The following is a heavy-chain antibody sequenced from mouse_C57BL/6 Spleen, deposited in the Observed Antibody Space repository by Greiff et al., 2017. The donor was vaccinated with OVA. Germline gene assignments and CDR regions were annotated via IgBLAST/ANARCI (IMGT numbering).Heavy chain of an antibody. Sequence: QVQLKESGAELVKPGASVKISCKASGYAFSSYWMNWVKQRPGKGLEWIGQIYPGDGDTNYNGKFKGKATLTADKSSSTAYMQLSSLTSEDSAVFFGERADVTTVVPAMDYWGQGTSVTVSS. V-gene: IGHV1-80*01. D-gene: IGHD1-1*01. CDR3: ERADVTTVVPAMDY. CDR1: GYAFSSYW. CDR2: IYPGDGDT. J-gene: IGHJ4*01.